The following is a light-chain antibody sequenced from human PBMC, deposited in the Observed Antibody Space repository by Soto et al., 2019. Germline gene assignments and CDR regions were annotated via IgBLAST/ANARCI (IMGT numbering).Light chain of an antibody. V-gene: IGKV1-17*03. CDR3: LQHNTSPLT. Sequence: DIQMTQSPSAVSASVGDRVTITCRASQGINNYLAWFQQKPGKAPKRLIYAASTLQTGVPSRFSGSGSGTEFTLKISSLQPEDFETYYCLQHNTSPLTFGGGTKVDIK. CDR1: QGINNY. J-gene: IGKJ4*01. CDR2: AAS.